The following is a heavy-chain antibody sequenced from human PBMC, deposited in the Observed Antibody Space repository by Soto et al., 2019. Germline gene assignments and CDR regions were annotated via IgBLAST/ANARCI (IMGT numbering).Heavy chain of an antibody. D-gene: IGHD3-10*01. CDR1: GFTFSNYG. J-gene: IGHJ3*01. V-gene: IGHV3-30*19. CDR2: ISYHGRDK. Sequence: PGGSLRLSCAASGFTFSNYGIHWVRQAPGKGLEWVAFISYHGRDKFYADSVKGQFTISRDNSKNTLYLQMNSLRDEDTAVYYCATEGASGQGDAFDVWGQGTMVTVSS. CDR3: ATEGASGQGDAFDV.